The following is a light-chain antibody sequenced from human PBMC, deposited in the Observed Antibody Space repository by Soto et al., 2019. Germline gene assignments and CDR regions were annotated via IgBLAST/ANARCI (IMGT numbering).Light chain of an antibody. CDR2: GAS. CDR3: QQYNNWPPIT. Sequence: EILLTQSPPTLSLSPRERAPLSRRVHQSVSSNLAWYQQKPGQAPRLLIYGASSRATGIPARFSGSGSGTEFTLTISSLQSEDFAVYYCQQYNNWPPITFGQGTRLEIK. J-gene: IGKJ5*01. V-gene: IGKV3-15*01. CDR1: QSVSSN.